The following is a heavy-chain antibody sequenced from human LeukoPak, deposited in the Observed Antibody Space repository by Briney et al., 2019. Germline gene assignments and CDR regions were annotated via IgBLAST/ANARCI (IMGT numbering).Heavy chain of an antibody. V-gene: IGHV1-69*05. CDR2: IIPIFGTA. Sequence: ASVKVSCKASGGTFSSYAISWVRQAPGQGFEWMGGIIPIFGTANYAQKFQGRVTITTDESTSTAYMELSSLRSEDTAVYYCAGGFSCSSTSCNAFDIWGQGTMVTVSS. CDR1: GGTFSSYA. CDR3: AGGFSCSSTSCNAFDI. D-gene: IGHD2-2*01. J-gene: IGHJ3*02.